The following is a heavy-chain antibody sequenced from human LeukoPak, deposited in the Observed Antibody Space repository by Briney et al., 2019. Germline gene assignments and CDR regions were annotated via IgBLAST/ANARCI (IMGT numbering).Heavy chain of an antibody. J-gene: IGHJ4*02. CDR1: GGSISSSSYY. D-gene: IGHD1-26*01. CDR2: THYSGST. Sequence: PSETLSLTCTVSGGSISSSSYYWGWIRQPPGKGLEWIGSTHYSGSTYYNPSLKSRVTISVDTSKNQFSLKLSSVTAADTALYYCARDLLVGADISPFDYWGQGTLVTVSS. CDR3: ARDLLVGADISPFDY. V-gene: IGHV4-39*07.